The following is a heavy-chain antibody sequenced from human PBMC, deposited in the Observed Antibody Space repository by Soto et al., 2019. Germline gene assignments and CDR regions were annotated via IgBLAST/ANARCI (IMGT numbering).Heavy chain of an antibody. J-gene: IGHJ5*02. CDR1: GGSVSSGSYY. CDR3: ARGLAFLGWLSHHNWFDP. CDR2: IYYSGST. D-gene: IGHD3-3*02. Sequence: NPSETLSLTCTVSGGSVSSGSYYWSWIRQPPGKGLEWIGYIYYSGSTNYNPSLKSRVTISVDTSKNQFSLKLSSVTAADTAVYYCARGLAFLGWLSHHNWFDPWGQGTLVTVSS. V-gene: IGHV4-61*01.